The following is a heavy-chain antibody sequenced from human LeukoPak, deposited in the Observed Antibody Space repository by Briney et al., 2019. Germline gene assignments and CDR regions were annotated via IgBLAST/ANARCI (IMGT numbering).Heavy chain of an antibody. CDR3: ARENYYDSSGSSDY. CDR2: IYYSGST. J-gene: IGHJ4*02. CDR1: GYSISSGYY. D-gene: IGHD3-22*01. V-gene: IGHV4-38-2*02. Sequence: PSETLSLTCTVSGYSISSGYYWGWTRQPPGKGLEWIGSIYYSGSTYYNPSLKSRVTISVDTSKNQFSLKLSSVTAADTAVYYCARENYYDSSGSSDYWGQGTLVTVSS.